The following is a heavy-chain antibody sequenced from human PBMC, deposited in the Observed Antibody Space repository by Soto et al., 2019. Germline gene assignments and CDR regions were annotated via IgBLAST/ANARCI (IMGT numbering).Heavy chain of an antibody. Sequence: QVQLVQSGAEVKKPGSSVKVSCKASGGTFSSYAISWVRQAPGQGLDWMGGIIPIFGTANYAQKFQSSVTITADESTRTAYMELSSLRSEDTAVYYCARGGVPVSFSVGFDYWGQGTLVTVSS. CDR2: IIPIFGTA. CDR1: GGTFSSYA. D-gene: IGHD1-26*01. J-gene: IGHJ4*02. CDR3: ARGGVPVSFSVGFDY. V-gene: IGHV1-69*01.